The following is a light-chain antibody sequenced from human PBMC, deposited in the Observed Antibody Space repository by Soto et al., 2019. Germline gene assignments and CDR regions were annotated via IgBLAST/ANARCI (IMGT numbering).Light chain of an antibody. CDR1: QSVSSY. CDR3: QQRSNWPRPLT. J-gene: IGKJ4*01. CDR2: DAS. Sequence: EIVLTQSPATLSLSPGERATLSCRASQSVSSYLAWYQQKPGQAPRLLIYDASNRATGIPARFSGSGSGTDVTLTISSLEPEDVAVYYCQQRSNWPRPLTFGGGTKVEIK. V-gene: IGKV3-11*01.